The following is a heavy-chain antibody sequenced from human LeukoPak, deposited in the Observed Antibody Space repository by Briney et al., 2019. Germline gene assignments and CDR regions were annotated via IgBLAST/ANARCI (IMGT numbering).Heavy chain of an antibody. CDR2: ISFSSTHI. Sequence: PGGSLRLSCAASGFIFSNYGMSWVRQAPGKGLEWVSSISFSSTHIYYADSIQGRFTISRDNAENSLYLQMNSLRAEDTAVYYCARAGCSSTSCYRTNWFDPWGQGTLVTVSS. CDR1: GFIFSNYG. CDR3: ARAGCSSTSCYRTNWFDP. J-gene: IGHJ5*02. D-gene: IGHD2-2*01. V-gene: IGHV3-21*04.